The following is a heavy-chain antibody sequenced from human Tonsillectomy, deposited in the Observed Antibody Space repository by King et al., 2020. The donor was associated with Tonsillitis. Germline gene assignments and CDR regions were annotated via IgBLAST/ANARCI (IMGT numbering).Heavy chain of an antibody. V-gene: IGHV3-30*03. CDR1: GFTFSSYG. Sequence: VQLVESGGGVVQPGRSLRLSCAASGFTFSSYGMHWVRQAPGNGLEWVAVISYDGSNKYYADSVKGRFTISRDNSKNTLYLQMNSLRAEDTAVYYCATSKGTVTTRPYDYWGQGTLVTVSS. CDR2: ISYDGSNK. D-gene: IGHD4-17*01. J-gene: IGHJ4*02. CDR3: ATSKGTVTTRPYDY.